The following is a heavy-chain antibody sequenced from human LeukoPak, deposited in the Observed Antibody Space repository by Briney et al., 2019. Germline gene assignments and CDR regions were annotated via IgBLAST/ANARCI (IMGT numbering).Heavy chain of an antibody. D-gene: IGHD6-19*01. J-gene: IGHJ4*02. CDR3: AKATWYSSGWVDY. CDR2: ISGSGGVT. V-gene: IGHV3-23*01. CDR1: GFTFSSYA. Sequence: LPGGSLRLSCAASGFTFSSYAMSWVRQAPGKGLEWVSTISGSGGVTYYADSVKGRFTISRDNSKNTLYLQMNSLRAEDTAVYYCAKATWYSSGWVDYWGQGTLVTVSS.